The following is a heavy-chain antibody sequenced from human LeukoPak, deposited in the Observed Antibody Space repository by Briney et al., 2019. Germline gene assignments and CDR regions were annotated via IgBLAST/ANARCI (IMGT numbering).Heavy chain of an antibody. J-gene: IGHJ4*02. Sequence: GGSLRLSCAASGLTLSTNWMHWVRQVPGKGLVWVSRFKNDGSSASYADSVKGRFTISRDNAKNTLYLQMNSLRAEDTAVYYCARVIGFWGQGILVTVSS. CDR2: FKNDGSSA. CDR3: ARVIGF. V-gene: IGHV3-74*01. CDR1: GLTLSTNW.